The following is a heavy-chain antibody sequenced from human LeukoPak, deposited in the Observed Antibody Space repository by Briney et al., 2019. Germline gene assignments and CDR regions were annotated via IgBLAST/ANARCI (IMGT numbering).Heavy chain of an antibody. CDR2: ISSSSSYM. V-gene: IGHV3-21*01. Sequence: GGSLRLSCAASGFTFSSYSMNWVRQAPGKGLEWVSSISSSSSYMYYADSVKGRFTISRDNAKSSLYLQMNSLRAEDTAVYYCAITGYSSGWYKYFDYWGQGTLVTVSS. D-gene: IGHD6-19*01. J-gene: IGHJ4*02. CDR3: AITGYSSGWYKYFDY. CDR1: GFTFSSYS.